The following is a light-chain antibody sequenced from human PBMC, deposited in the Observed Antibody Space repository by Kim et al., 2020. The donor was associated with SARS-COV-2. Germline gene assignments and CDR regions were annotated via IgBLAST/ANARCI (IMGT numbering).Light chain of an antibody. Sequence: VSVSPGQTASITCSGDNLGDRYVCWYQQKPGQSPVLVIYHDTKRPSGLPERFSGSNSGNTATLTISGTQTMDEADYYCQAWDSSRVFGGGTQLTVL. CDR1: NLGDRY. V-gene: IGLV3-1*01. CDR2: HDT. J-gene: IGLJ3*02. CDR3: QAWDSSRV.